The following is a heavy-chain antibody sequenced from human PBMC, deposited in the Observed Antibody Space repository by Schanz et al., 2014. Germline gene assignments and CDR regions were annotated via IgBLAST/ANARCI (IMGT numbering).Heavy chain of an antibody. CDR3: TKDKSQIAVAGLFDL. Sequence: EVHLLESGGGLVEPGGSLRLSCATSGFSLDIFAVSWVRQARGKGLEWVSAMNEGHSTIYYADSVRGRFTISRDNSKNTLYLQMNSRRAEDTALYYCTKDKSQIAVAGLFDLWGQGTLVTVSS. CDR2: MNEGHSTI. CDR1: GFSLDIFA. J-gene: IGHJ4*02. D-gene: IGHD6-19*01. V-gene: IGHV3-23*01.